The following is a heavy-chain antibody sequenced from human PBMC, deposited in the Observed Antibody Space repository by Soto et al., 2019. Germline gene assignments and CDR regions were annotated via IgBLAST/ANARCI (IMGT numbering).Heavy chain of an antibody. CDR2: VWKDGSNR. D-gene: IGHD5-18*01. CDR3: AKVPRGSNFGYYNF. CDR1: GTTFSDYG. Sequence: GGSLRLSCAASGTTFSDYGMHWVRQAPGKGLEWVAGVWKDGSNRYYVDSVKGRFTISRDNSKNTLYLQMNSLRDEDTAVYYCAKVPRGSNFGYYNFWGQGTLVTVSS. J-gene: IGHJ4*02. V-gene: IGHV3-30*02.